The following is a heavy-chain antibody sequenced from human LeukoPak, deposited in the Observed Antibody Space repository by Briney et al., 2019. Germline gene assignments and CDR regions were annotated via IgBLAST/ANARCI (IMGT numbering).Heavy chain of an antibody. CDR2: IIPIFGTA. J-gene: IGHJ5*02. CDR3: ASSALRRDGYRWPILFDP. V-gene: IGHV1-69*13. CDR1: GGTFSSYA. Sequence: SVKVSCKASGGTFSSYAISWVRQAPGQGLEWMGGIIPIFGTANYAQKFQGRVTITADECTSTAYMDLSSLRSADPAVYYCASSALRRDGYRWPILFDPWGQGPLVTVSS. D-gene: IGHD5-24*01.